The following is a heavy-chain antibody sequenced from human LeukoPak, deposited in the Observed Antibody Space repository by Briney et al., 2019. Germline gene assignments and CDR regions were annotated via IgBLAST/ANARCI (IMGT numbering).Heavy chain of an antibody. V-gene: IGHV3-30*18. CDR1: GFTFSSYG. J-gene: IGHJ4*02. Sequence: QAGGSLRLSCAASGFTFSSYGMHWVRQAPGKGLEWVAVISYDGSNKYYADSVKGRFTISRDNSKNTLYLQMNSLRAEDTAVYYCAKARRIYSNCDPYFDYWGQGTLVTVSS. CDR2: ISYDGSNK. D-gene: IGHD4-11*01. CDR3: AKARRIYSNCDPYFDY.